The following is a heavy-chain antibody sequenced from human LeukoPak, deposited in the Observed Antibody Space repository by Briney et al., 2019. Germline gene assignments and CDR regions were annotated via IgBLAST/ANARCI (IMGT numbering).Heavy chain of an antibody. CDR3: AKNGRDDHDKYFFDF. J-gene: IGHJ4*02. CDR1: GFIFRNYA. CDR2: ISGSGVGT. Sequence: GGSLRLSCAGSGFIFRNYAMSWVRQAPGMGLEWVSAISGSGVGTNYADSVKGRFTISRDNSKNTLYLQMNSLRAEDTAVYYCAKNGRDDHDKYFFDFWGQGTQGTVSS. D-gene: IGHD3-9*01. V-gene: IGHV3-23*01.